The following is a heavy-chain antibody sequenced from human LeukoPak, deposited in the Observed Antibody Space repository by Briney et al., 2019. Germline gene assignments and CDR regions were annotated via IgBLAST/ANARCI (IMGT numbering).Heavy chain of an antibody. CDR1: SGSFSGYY. D-gene: IGHD4-23*01. J-gene: IGHJ6*02. CDR2: INHSGST. CDR3: ARTYGGNSRNYYYGMDV. V-gene: IGHV4-34*01. Sequence: SETLSLTCAVYSGSFSGYYWSWIRQPPGKGLEWIGEINHSGSTNYNPSLKSRVTISVDTSKNQFSLRLSSVTAADTAVYYCARTYGGNSRNYYYGMDVWGQGTTVTVSS.